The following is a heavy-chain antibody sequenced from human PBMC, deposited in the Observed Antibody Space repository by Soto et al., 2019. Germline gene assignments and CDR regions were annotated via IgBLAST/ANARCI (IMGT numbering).Heavy chain of an antibody. V-gene: IGHV3-64*01. CDR1: GFTLSGNA. CDR3: ARRARQDFYYMDV. CDR2: ISSNGVGT. J-gene: IGHJ6*03. Sequence: EVQLAESGGGLAQPGGSLRLSCAASGFTLSGNAMDWVRQAPGKGLEYVSGISSNGVGTYYANSVQGRFTISRDNSKNTVYLQMGSLRPEDMAVYYCARRARQDFYYMDVWGKWTTVTAYS. D-gene: IGHD6-6*01.